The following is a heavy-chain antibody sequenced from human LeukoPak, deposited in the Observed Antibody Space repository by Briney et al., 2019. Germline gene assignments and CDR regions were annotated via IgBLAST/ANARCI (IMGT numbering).Heavy chain of an antibody. V-gene: IGHV3-15*01. J-gene: IGHJ5*02. CDR1: GFTFSNVG. Sequence: PGGSLRLSCAASGFTFSNVGMSGVRQAPGKGLNGVGRIKSKADGGTIDYAAPVKGRFTISRDDSENTLYLQMDSLKTEDTALYYCSTYKSGSHESWGQGNLVPVSS. CDR2: IKSKADGGTI. D-gene: IGHD1-1*01. CDR3: STYKSGSHES.